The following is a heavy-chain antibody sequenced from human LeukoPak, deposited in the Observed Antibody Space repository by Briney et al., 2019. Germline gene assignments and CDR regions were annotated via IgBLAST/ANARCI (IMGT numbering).Heavy chain of an antibody. Sequence: PSETLSLTCTVSGGSISSYYWSWIRQPPGKGLEWIGYIYYSGSTNYNPSLKSRVTISVDTSKNQFSLKLSSVTAADTAVYYCARADRRYPFDPRGQGTLVTVSS. CDR3: ARADRRYPFDP. CDR1: GGSISSYY. J-gene: IGHJ5*02. V-gene: IGHV4-59*01. D-gene: IGHD1-1*01. CDR2: IYYSGST.